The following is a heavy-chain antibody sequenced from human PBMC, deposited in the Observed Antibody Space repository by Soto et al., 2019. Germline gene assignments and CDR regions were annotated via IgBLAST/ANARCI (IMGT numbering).Heavy chain of an antibody. Sequence: QVQLVQSGSEVKKPGSSVKVSCTASGGSFSSNPISWVRQAPGQGLEWMAGIIPIFATVHYAQKFQGRVTITADESTSTAYMELTSLRSEDTAVYFCARWGRGYRSATRYYFDYWGQGTLVTVSS. D-gene: IGHD5-18*01. CDR2: IIPIFATV. V-gene: IGHV1-69*01. J-gene: IGHJ4*02. CDR1: GGSFSSNP. CDR3: ARWGRGYRSATRYYFDY.